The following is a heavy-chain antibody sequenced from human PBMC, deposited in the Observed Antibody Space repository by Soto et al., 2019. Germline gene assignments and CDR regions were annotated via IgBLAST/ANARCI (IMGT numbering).Heavy chain of an antibody. CDR2: VYYGGST. CDR1: GGSISSSSYY. Sequence: SETLSLTCTVSGGSISSSSYYWGWIRQPPGKGLEWIGNVYYGGSTYYNPSLKSRVTISVDTSKNQFSLKLSSVTAADTAVYYCARGRAVAGILNYYYYYMDVWGKGTTVTVSS. CDR3: ARGRAVAGILNYYYYYMDV. D-gene: IGHD6-19*01. J-gene: IGHJ6*03. V-gene: IGHV4-39*07.